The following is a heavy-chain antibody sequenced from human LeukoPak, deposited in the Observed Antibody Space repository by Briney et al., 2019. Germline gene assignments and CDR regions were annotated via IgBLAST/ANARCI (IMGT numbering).Heavy chain of an antibody. D-gene: IGHD2-2*01. V-gene: IGHV5-51*01. CDR2: IYPGDSET. CDR3: ATAPLYCSSASCPTTD. CDR1: GDSFTTYW. Sequence: GESLKISCKASGDSFTTYWIGWVRQMSGKGLEWVGIIYPGDSETRYSPSFQGRVTISVDKSITTAYLQWSSLKTSDTARYYCATAPLYCSSASCPTTDXXQGTLVTVSS. J-gene: IGHJ4*02.